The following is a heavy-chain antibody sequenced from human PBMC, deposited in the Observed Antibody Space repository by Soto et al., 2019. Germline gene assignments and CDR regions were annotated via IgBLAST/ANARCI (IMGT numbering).Heavy chain of an antibody. CDR3: ARVAGSGYNFYYYYGMDV. J-gene: IGHJ6*02. V-gene: IGHV5-10-1*01. D-gene: IGHD3-10*01. CDR1: GYSFTSYW. Sequence: LGESLKISCKGSGYSFTSYWISWVRQMPGKGLEWMGRIDPSDSYTNYSPSFQGHVTISADKSISTAYLQWSSLKASDTAMYYCARVAGSGYNFYYYYGMDVWGQGTTVTVSS. CDR2: IDPSDSYT.